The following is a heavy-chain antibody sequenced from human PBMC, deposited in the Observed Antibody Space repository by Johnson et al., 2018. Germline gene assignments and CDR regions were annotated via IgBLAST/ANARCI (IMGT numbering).Heavy chain of an antibody. D-gene: IGHD1-26*01. CDR2: ISPDSSTI. V-gene: IGHV3-11*04. CDR3: ARDGGVGARNYYGRDV. Sequence: QVQLQESGGGLVKPGGSLRLSCAASGFTFSDYYMSWIRQAPGKGLEWLSYISPDSSTIHYADSVTGRFTISRDNADNSLCLQMNSLRAEDTAVYYCARDGGVGARNYYGRDVWGQGTTVTVSS. J-gene: IGHJ6*02. CDR1: GFTFSDYY.